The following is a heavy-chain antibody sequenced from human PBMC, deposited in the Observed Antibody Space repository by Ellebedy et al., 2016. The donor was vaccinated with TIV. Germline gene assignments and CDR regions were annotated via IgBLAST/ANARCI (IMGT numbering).Heavy chain of an antibody. Sequence: GESLKISCAASGFTFSGYAMSWVRQTPGKRLEWVSGINSRGGTTSYADSVKGRFTISRDNSKKTLYLQMNSLRDEDTAVYYCAKGRGGGSDSPTPRYYFDYWGLGTLVTVSS. CDR1: GFTFSGYA. J-gene: IGHJ4*02. V-gene: IGHV3-23*01. D-gene: IGHD2/OR15-2a*01. CDR3: AKGRGGGSDSPTPRYYFDY. CDR2: INSRGGTT.